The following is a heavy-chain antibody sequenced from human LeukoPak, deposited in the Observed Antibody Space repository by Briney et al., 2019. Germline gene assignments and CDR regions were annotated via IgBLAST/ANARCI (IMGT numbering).Heavy chain of an antibody. J-gene: IGHJ4*02. Sequence: PGGSLRLSCAVSGFTLSNYWMTWIRQAPGKGLEWLANSKEDGTVENYVDSVRGRFIISRDNSRNLVFLQLSSLRAEDTAVYYCVRDAGWFHFDLWGQGTLVTVSS. CDR3: VRDAGWFHFDL. D-gene: IGHD2-15*01. CDR1: GFTLSNYW. V-gene: IGHV3-7*01. CDR2: SKEDGTVE.